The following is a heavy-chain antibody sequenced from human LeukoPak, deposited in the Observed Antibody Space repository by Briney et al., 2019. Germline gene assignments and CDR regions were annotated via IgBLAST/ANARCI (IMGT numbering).Heavy chain of an antibody. CDR1: GDSVSTNSAA. Sequence: SQTLSLTCAISGDSVSTNSAAWNWIRQSPSRGLEWLGRTYYRSTWYNDYAVSVRGRITVNPDTSKNQFSLHLNSVTPEDTAVYYCARRLTQYDCFDPWGQGILVTVSS. D-gene: IGHD2-2*01. J-gene: IGHJ5*02. V-gene: IGHV6-1*01. CDR2: TYYRSTWYN. CDR3: ARRLTQYDCFDP.